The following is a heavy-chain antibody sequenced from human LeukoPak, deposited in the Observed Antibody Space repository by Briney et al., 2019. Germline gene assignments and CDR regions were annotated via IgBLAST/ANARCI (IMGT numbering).Heavy chain of an antibody. Sequence: GGSLRLSCAASGFAVSNNYMAWVRQAPGKGLEWVSVIYKDGSTYYADSVKGRFTISRDNSKNTVYLQMNSLRAEDTAVYYCARGYCSGRSCYMWYSDYWGQGTLVTVSS. V-gene: IGHV3-53*01. J-gene: IGHJ4*02. CDR3: ARGYCSGRSCYMWYSDY. CDR2: IYKDGST. D-gene: IGHD2-15*01. CDR1: GFAVSNNY.